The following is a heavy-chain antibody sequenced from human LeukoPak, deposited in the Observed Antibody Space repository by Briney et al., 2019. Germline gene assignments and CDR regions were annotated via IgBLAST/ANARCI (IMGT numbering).Heavy chain of an antibody. V-gene: IGHV4-39*07. J-gene: IGHJ6*03. CDR3: ARVDIGSGSYHRYYYYMDV. D-gene: IGHD3-10*01. Sequence: SETLSLTCTVSGGSLTSSTSYWAWIRQPPGKGLEWIGSIYYSGTTYSNPSLKSRVTVSVDTSKNQFSLKLSSVTAADTAVYYCARVDIGSGSYHRYYYYMDVWGKGTTVSVSS. CDR1: GGSLTSSTSY. CDR2: IYYSGTT.